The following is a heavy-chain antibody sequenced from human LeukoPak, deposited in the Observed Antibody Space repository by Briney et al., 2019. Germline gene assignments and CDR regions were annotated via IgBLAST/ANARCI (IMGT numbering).Heavy chain of an antibody. Sequence: TSETLSLTCTVSGGSISSYYWNWIRQPPGKGLEWIAYIRHSESTNSNPSLRSRVTISVDTSKNQVSLKLSSVTAADTAVYYCARRGGNGDWYFDLWGRGTLVTVSS. V-gene: IGHV4-59*08. J-gene: IGHJ2*01. CDR3: ARRGGNGDWYFDL. CDR1: GGSISSYY. D-gene: IGHD1-26*01. CDR2: IRHSEST.